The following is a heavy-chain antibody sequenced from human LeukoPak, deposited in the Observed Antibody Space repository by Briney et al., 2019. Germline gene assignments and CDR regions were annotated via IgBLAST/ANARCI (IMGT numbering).Heavy chain of an antibody. Sequence: GGSLRLSCAASGFTFSSYAMSWVRQAPGKGLEWVSAISGSGGGTYYADSVKGRFTISRDNSKNTLYLQMNSLRAEDTAVYYCAKDDEERWLPDYWGQGTLVTVSS. CDR3: AKDDEERWLPDY. CDR2: ISGSGGGT. J-gene: IGHJ4*02. CDR1: GFTFSSYA. V-gene: IGHV3-23*01. D-gene: IGHD5-24*01.